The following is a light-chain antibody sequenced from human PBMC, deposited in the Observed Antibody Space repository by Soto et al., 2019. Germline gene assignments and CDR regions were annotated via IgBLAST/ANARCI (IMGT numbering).Light chain of an antibody. CDR2: DVS. CDR3: GQYTSGSTAVV. CDR1: SSDVGGYNY. J-gene: IGLJ2*01. Sequence: QSALTQPASVSGSPGQSITISCTGTSSDVGGYNYVSWYQQHPGKAPKLMIYDVSNRPSGVSIRFSGSKSGNTASLSISVLEAKNEADYDSGQYTSGSTAVVFGG. V-gene: IGLV2-14*01.